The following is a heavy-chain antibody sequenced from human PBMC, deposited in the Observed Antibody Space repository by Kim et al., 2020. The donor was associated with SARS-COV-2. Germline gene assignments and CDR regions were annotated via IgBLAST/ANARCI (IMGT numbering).Heavy chain of an antibody. CDR1: GYTFTGYY. CDR2: INPNSGGT. J-gene: IGHJ4*02. Sequence: ASVKVSCKASGYTFTGYYIHWVRQAPGQGLEWMGWINPNSGGTNYAQKFQGRVTMTRDTSISTAYMELSRLRSDDTAVYYCSLLGGGVIAAFDYWGQGTLVTVSS. CDR3: SLLGGGVIAAFDY. V-gene: IGHV1-2*02. D-gene: IGHD3-16*02.